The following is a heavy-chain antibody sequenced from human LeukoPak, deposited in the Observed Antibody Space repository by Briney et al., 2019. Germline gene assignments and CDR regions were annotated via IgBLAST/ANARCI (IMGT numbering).Heavy chain of an antibody. CDR2: ISRGGDVT. Sequence: GGSLRLSCAASGFTFSTYAMTWVRQAPGKGLEWVSLISRGGDVTYYADSVKGRFTISRDSSKNTLYLQMHSLRAEDTAVYYCAARPVDVAVPYDYWGQGTLVTVSS. J-gene: IGHJ4*02. CDR3: AARPVDVAVPYDY. D-gene: IGHD5-12*01. V-gene: IGHV3-23*01. CDR1: GFTFSTYA.